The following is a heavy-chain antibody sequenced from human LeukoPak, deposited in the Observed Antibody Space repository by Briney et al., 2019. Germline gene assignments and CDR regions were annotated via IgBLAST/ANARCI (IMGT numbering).Heavy chain of an antibody. CDR1: GFTVSRNY. CDR3: ARGYQYPSGWYYFDY. Sequence: GGSLRLSCVASGFTVSRNYINWVRQAPGKGLEWVSVIYSGGTTYHADSVKGRFTVSRDNSKNTVYLQMNRLRAEDTAVYYCARGYQYPSGWYYFDYWSQGTLVTVSS. J-gene: IGHJ4*02. D-gene: IGHD6-19*01. V-gene: IGHV3-53*01. CDR2: IYSGGTT.